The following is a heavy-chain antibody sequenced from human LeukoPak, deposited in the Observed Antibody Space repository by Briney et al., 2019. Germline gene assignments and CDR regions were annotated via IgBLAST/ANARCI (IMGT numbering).Heavy chain of an antibody. J-gene: IGHJ4*02. CDR2: INSDTAVT. V-gene: IGHV1-2*02. CDR3: ARANNWNYALGY. Sequence: ASVKVSCKASGYTFTGYYMHWVRQAPGQGLEWMGWINSDTAVTNYAQNFQGRVTLTRDTSISTTYLELSSLRSDDTAMYYCARANNWNYALGYWGQGTLVTVSS. CDR1: GYTFTGYY. D-gene: IGHD1-7*01.